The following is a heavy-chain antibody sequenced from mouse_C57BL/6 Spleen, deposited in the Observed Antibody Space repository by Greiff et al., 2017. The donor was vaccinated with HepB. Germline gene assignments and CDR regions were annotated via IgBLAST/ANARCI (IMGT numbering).Heavy chain of an antibody. Sequence: QVQLQQPGAELVKPGASVKISCKASGYTFTSYWITWVKQRPGQGLEWIGDIYPGSGSTNYNEKFKSKATLTVDTSSSTAYMQLSSLTSEDSEVYYCARYYDYDGSAWFAYWGQGTLVTVSA. CDR2: IYPGSGST. CDR3: ARYYDYDGSAWFAY. V-gene: IGHV1-55*01. J-gene: IGHJ3*01. D-gene: IGHD2-4*01. CDR1: GYTFTSYW.